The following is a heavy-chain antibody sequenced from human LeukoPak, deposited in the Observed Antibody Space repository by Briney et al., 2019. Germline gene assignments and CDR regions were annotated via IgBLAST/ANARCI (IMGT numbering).Heavy chain of an antibody. Sequence: PGRSLRLSCAASGFTFSSYGMHWVRQAPGKGLEWVAVIWYDGSNKYYADSVKGRFTISRDNSKNTLYLQMNSLRAEDTAVYYCARDSEWLRSFDYWGQGTLVTVSS. CDR3: ARDSEWLRSFDY. CDR1: GFTFSSYG. D-gene: IGHD5-12*01. V-gene: IGHV3-33*01. CDR2: IWYDGSNK. J-gene: IGHJ4*02.